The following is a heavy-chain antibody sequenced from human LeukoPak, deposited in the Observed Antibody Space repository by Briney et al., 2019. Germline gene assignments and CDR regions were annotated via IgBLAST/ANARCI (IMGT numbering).Heavy chain of an antibody. CDR2: ISYDGSNK. J-gene: IGHJ3*02. D-gene: IGHD2-15*01. V-gene: IGHV3-30*03. CDR1: GFTFSSYV. CDR3: ALVVVVAATGAFDI. Sequence: GGSLRLSCAASGFTFSSYVMTWVRQAPGKGLEWVAVISYDGSNKYYADSVKGRFTISRDNSKNTLYLQMNSLRAEDTAVYYCALVVVVAATGAFDIWGQGTMVTVSS.